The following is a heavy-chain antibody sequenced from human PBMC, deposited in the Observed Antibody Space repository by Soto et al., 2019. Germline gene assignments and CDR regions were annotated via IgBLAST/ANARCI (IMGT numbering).Heavy chain of an antibody. D-gene: IGHD3-10*01. CDR2: ISYDGSNK. CDR1: GFTFSSYG. Sequence: GGSLRLSCAASGFTFSSYGMHWVRQAPGKGLEWVAVISYDGSNKYYADSVKGRFTISRDNSKNTLYLQMNSLRAEDTAVYYCAKDRTPGAYYYYYGMDVWGQGTTVTVSS. V-gene: IGHV3-30*18. CDR3: AKDRTPGAYYYYYGMDV. J-gene: IGHJ6*02.